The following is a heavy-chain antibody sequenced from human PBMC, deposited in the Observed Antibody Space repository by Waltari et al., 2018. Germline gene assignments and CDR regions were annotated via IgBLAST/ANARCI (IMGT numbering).Heavy chain of an antibody. V-gene: IGHV4-39*01. D-gene: IGHD3-22*01. CDR2: IDYSGTT. J-gene: IGHJ4*02. CDR1: GGSIRRRGYY. CDR3: ARQSYYDESGHD. Sequence: QLELQESGPGLVKPSETLSRTRRVAGGSIRRRGYYWGWIRQPPGKGLGWIGSIDYSGTTYYNPSLNSRVTISVDTSKNQFSLKLTSVTAADTAMYFCARQSYYDESGHDWGQGTLVTVSS.